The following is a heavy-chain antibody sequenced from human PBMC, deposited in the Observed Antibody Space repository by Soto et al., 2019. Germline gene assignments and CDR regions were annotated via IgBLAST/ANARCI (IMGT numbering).Heavy chain of an antibody. Sequence: GSLRLSCAASGFTFSSCAMSWVRQAPGKGPEWVSGISGSGGSTYYADSVQGRFTISRDNSKNSLFLQMNSLRAEDTAIYYCARDGVGTTTSFGYFDYWGLGTLVTVSS. J-gene: IGHJ4*02. CDR2: ISGSGGST. V-gene: IGHV3-23*01. CDR1: GFTFSSCA. CDR3: ARDGVGTTTSFGYFDY. D-gene: IGHD1-26*01.